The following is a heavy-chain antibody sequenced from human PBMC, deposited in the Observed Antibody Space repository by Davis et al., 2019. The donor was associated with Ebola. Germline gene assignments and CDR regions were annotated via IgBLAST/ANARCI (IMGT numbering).Heavy chain of an antibody. D-gene: IGHD6-19*01. J-gene: IGHJ4*02. Sequence: AASVKVSCKASGGTFSSYAISWVRQAPGQGLEWMGRIIPILGIANYAQKFQGRVTITAAKSTRTAYMEVRSLRSDDTAVYYCARVPLLGSGWDYYFDYWGQGTLVTVSS. CDR1: GGTFSSYA. CDR2: IIPILGIA. V-gene: IGHV1-69*04. CDR3: ARVPLLGSGWDYYFDY.